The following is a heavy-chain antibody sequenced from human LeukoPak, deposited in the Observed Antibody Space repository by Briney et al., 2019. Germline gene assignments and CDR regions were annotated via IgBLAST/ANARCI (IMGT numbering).Heavy chain of an antibody. V-gene: IGHV4-38-2*02. J-gene: IGHJ6*03. CDR2: IFSSGST. D-gene: IGHD1-7*01. CDR3: ARESRENYHDGYYMDV. CDR1: GYSVISGYY. Sequence: SETLSLTCAVSGYSVISGYYWVWIRQPAGGGLEWIGRIFSSGSTDYNASLKSRLTMSLDTSKNQFSLKLISVTAADTAVYYCARESRENYHDGYYMDVWGKGTTVTVSS.